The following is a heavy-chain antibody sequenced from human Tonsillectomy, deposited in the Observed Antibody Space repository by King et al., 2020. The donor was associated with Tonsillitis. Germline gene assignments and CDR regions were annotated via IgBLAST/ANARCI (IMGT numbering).Heavy chain of an antibody. J-gene: IGHJ4*02. CDR2: IYWDDYE. CDR1: GVSLSTSGVG. CDR3: AQSDDDSSGYYNFDY. Sequence: VTLKESGPTLVKPPQTLTLTCTFSGVSLSTSGVGVGWSHQPPGKALEWLALIYWDDYERYRPSLKSRLTITKDTSKNQVVLTMTIMDPVVTATYYCAQSDDDSSGYYNFDYWGQGALVTVSS. D-gene: IGHD3-22*01. V-gene: IGHV2-5*09.